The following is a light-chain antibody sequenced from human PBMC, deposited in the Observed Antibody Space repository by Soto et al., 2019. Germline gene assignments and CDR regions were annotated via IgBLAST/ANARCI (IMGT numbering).Light chain of an antibody. CDR1: QSVGRT. V-gene: IGKV3D-11*03. J-gene: IGKJ1*01. Sequence: EIVLTQSPATLSLSPGERATLSCRASQSVGRTLAWFQQKPGQAPRLLTYDASNRATGIPARFTGSGSGTDFTLTIRSLEPEDFAVYYCQQYGGSPGTFGQGTKVDIK. CDR3: QQYGGSPGT. CDR2: DAS.